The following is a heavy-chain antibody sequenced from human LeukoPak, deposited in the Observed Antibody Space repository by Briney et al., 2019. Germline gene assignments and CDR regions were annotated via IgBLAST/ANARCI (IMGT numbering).Heavy chain of an antibody. D-gene: IGHD6-6*01. J-gene: IGHJ4*02. Sequence: PGGSLRLSCAASGFTFDDYAMHWVRQAPGKGLEWVSLISWDGGSTYYADSVKGRFTISRDNSKNSLYLQMNSLRAEDTALYYCAKDSSSVSKPKSPLDYWGQGTLVTVSS. V-gene: IGHV3-43D*03. CDR1: GFTFDDYA. CDR2: ISWDGGST. CDR3: AKDSSSVSKPKSPLDY.